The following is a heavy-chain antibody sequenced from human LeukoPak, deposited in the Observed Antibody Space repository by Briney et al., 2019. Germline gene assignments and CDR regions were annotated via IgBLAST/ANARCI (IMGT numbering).Heavy chain of an antibody. CDR3: ATERHDYGDYLRPLGY. CDR1: GYTLTELS. J-gene: IGHJ4*02. CDR2: FDPEDGET. Sequence: GASVKVSCKVSGYTLTELSMHWVRQAPGKGLEWMGGFDPEDGETIYAQKFQGRVTMTEDTSTDTAYMELSSLRSEDTAVYYCATERHDYGDYLRPLGYWGQGTLVTVSS. D-gene: IGHD4-17*01. V-gene: IGHV1-24*01.